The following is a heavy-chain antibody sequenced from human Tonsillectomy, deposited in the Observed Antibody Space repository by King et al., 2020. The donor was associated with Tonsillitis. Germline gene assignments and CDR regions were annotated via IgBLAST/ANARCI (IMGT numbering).Heavy chain of an antibody. CDR1: GFTFSSYA. CDR3: ARGGIGFRLQNLDY. Sequence: VQLVESGGGLVQPGGSLRLSCAASGFTFSSYAMHWVRQAPGKGLEYVSAISSNGGSTFYANSVKDRFIISRDNSKNTLYLQMGSLRVEDMAVYYCARGGIGFRLQNLDYWGQGSLVTVSS. D-gene: IGHD3-16*01. V-gene: IGHV3-64*01. CDR2: ISSNGGST. J-gene: IGHJ4*02.